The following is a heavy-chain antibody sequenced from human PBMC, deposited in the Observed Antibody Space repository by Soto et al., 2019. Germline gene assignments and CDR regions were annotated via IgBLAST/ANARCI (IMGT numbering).Heavy chain of an antibody. V-gene: IGHV4-34*01. CDR3: ARAFDSSGYYYRPGWFDP. CDR1: GGSFSGYY. Sequence: QVQLQQWGAGLLKPSETLSLTCAVYGGSFSGYYWSWIRQPPGKGLEWIGEINHSGSTNYNPSLKIRVTISVDTSKNQFSLKLSSVTAADTAVYYCARAFDSSGYYYRPGWFDPWGQGTLVTVSS. CDR2: INHSGST. J-gene: IGHJ5*02. D-gene: IGHD3-22*01.